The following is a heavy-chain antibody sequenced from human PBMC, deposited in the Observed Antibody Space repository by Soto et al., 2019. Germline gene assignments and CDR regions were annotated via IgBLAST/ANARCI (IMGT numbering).Heavy chain of an antibody. CDR1: GFILSDCA. V-gene: IGHV3-48*01. Sequence: EVQLVESGGGLVQPVGALRLSCATSGFILSDCAMNWVRQAPGKGLEWVSYISSSSSVIDYADSVKGRFTVSRDNARNSLEVQMNSLRAEDMAVYYCARDLSWGFNWYYYMDAWGNGSTVTVSS. CDR3: ARDLSWGFNWYYYMDA. D-gene: IGHD3-9*01. CDR2: ISSSSSVI. J-gene: IGHJ6*03.